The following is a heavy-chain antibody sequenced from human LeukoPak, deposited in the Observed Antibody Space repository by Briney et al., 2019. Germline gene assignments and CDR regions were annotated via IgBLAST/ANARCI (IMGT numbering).Heavy chain of an antibody. J-gene: IGHJ4*02. CDR1: GFTFSSYE. CDR2: ISSSGSTI. D-gene: IGHD4-17*01. CDR3: AREGSVTNDY. Sequence: PGGSLRLSCAASGFTFSSYEMNWVRQAPGKGLEWVSYISSSGSTIYYADSVKGRFTISRDNDNITLYLQMNSLTAEDTAVYYCAREGSVTNDYWGQGSLVTVSS. V-gene: IGHV3-48*03.